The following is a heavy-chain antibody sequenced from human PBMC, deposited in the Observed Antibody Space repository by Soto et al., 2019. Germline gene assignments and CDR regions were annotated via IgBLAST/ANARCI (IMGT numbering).Heavy chain of an antibody. D-gene: IGHD6-13*01. V-gene: IGHV3-30*18. CDR3: AKGDSSSRYGKGCFDY. CDR2: ISYDGSNK. Sequence: QVQLVESGGGVVQPGRSLRLSCAASGFTFSSYGMHWVRQAPGKGLEWVAVISYDGSNKYYADSVKGRFTISRDNSKNTLYLQMNSLRAEDTAVYYCAKGDSSSRYGKGCFDYWGQGTLVTVSS. CDR1: GFTFSSYG. J-gene: IGHJ4*02.